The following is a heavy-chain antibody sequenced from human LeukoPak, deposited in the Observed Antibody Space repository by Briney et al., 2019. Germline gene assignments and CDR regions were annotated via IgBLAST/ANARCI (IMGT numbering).Heavy chain of an antibody. V-gene: IGHV4-61*08. D-gene: IGHD6-19*01. J-gene: IGHJ4*02. Sequence: SETLSLTCTVSGGSISSGGYYWSWIRQPPGKGLEWIGYIHYSGSTNHNASLKSRVTISVDTSKNQFSLKLSSVTAADTAVYYCARDGVAGGFDYWGQGTLVTVSS. CDR3: ARDGVAGGFDY. CDR2: IHYSGST. CDR1: GGSISSGGYY.